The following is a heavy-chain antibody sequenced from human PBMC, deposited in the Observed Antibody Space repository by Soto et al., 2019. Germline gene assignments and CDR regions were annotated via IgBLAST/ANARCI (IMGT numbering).Heavy chain of an antibody. CDR1: GFTFSAYA. Sequence: QLQLVESGGGVVQPGRSLRLSCAASGFTFSAYAMHWVRQAPGKGLEWVAVISYDGSNKYCADSVKGRFTISRDNSENTLYVQMNSLRAEDTAVYYCAREYSAVTGRRGVFEIWGQGTMVTVSS. CDR3: AREYSAVTGRRGVFEI. J-gene: IGHJ3*02. D-gene: IGHD6-19*01. CDR2: ISYDGSNK. V-gene: IGHV3-30-3*01.